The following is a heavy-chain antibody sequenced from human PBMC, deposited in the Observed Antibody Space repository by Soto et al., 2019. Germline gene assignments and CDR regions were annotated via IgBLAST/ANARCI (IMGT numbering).Heavy chain of an antibody. J-gene: IGHJ4*02. D-gene: IGHD3-22*01. CDR2: INHSGST. CDR3: ARTTRRGYDSSGHEDY. CDR1: GGSFSGYY. Sequence: QVQLQQWGAGLLKPSETLSLTCAVYGGSFSGYYWSWIRQPPGKGLEWIGEINHSGSTNYNPSLKSRVTISVDTSKNQFSLKLSSVTAADTAVYYCARTTRRGYDSSGHEDYWGQGTLVTVSS. V-gene: IGHV4-34*01.